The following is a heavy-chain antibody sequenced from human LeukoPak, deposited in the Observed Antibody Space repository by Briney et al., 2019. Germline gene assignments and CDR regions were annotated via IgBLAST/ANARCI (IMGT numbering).Heavy chain of an antibody. CDR2: ISSSSSYI. CDR1: GFTFSSYS. CDR3: AKGYGSGSYRSYYYYMDV. V-gene: IGHV3-21*04. D-gene: IGHD3-10*01. Sequence: GGSLRLSCAASGFTFSSYSMNWVRQAPGKGLEWVSSISSSSSYIYYADSVKGRFTISRDNSKNTLYLQMNSLRAEDTAVYYCAKGYGSGSYRSYYYYMDVWGKGTTVTVSS. J-gene: IGHJ6*03.